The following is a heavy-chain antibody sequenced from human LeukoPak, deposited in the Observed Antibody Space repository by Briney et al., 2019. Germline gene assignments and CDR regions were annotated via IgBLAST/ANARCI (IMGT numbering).Heavy chain of an antibody. CDR3: ARDHYDFWSGYRDY. CDR1: GFTFDDYG. Sequence: AGGSLRLSCAASGFTFDDYGMSWVGQAPGKGLEWVSGINWNGGSTGYADSVKGRLTISRDNAKNSLYLQMNSLRAEDTALYYCARDHYDFWSGYRDYWGQGTLVTVSS. CDR2: INWNGGST. J-gene: IGHJ4*02. V-gene: IGHV3-20*04. D-gene: IGHD3-3*01.